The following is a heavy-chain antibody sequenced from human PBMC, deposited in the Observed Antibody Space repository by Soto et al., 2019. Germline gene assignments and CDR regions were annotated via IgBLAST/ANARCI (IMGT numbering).Heavy chain of an antibody. V-gene: IGHV4-31*03. CDR2: ISYSGST. CDR3: AREGAGPKGSSSWPDDVFEI. D-gene: IGHD6-13*01. J-gene: IGHJ3*02. Sequence: QVQLQESGPGLVKPSQTLSLTCTVSGGSISSGGYYWSWIRQHPGKGLEWIGYISYSGSTYYNSSLKSRVTISVDTSKNQFSLKLTSVTAADTAVYYCAREGAGPKGSSSWPDDVFEIWGQGTMVTVSS. CDR1: GGSISSGGYY.